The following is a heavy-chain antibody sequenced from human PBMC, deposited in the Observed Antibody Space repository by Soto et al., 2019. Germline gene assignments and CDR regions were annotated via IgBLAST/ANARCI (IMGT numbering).Heavy chain of an antibody. Sequence: EVQLLESGGGLIKPGGSLRLSCAASGFTLGTYGMGWVRQAPGKGLEWVSTITGGNTYYAASVKGRFTISRDNSKNTLYLQMGNLSAEDTALYYCAKDKERVGYDSDFDYWGQGTLVTVSS. J-gene: IGHJ4*02. CDR3: AKDKERVGYDSDFDY. CDR1: GFTLGTYG. CDR2: ITGGNT. D-gene: IGHD3-3*01. V-gene: IGHV3-23*01.